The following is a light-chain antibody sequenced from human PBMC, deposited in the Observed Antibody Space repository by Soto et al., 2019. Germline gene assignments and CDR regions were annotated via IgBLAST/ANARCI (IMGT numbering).Light chain of an antibody. CDR1: SSDVGSSNL. CDR3: CLYEGSGIWV. J-gene: IGLJ3*02. CDR2: EVS. Sequence: QSARSQPGSVSVSAGQSISISCTGTSSDVGSSNLVSWYQQHPGKAATLLIYEVSKRPSGASNRFSGSKSGNTASLTISWLQAKDEADYYCCLYEGSGIWVFGGGTKVTVL. V-gene: IGLV2-23*02.